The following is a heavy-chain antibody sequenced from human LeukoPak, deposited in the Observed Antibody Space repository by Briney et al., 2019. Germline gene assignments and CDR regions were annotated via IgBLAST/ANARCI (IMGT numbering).Heavy chain of an antibody. CDR2: INPNSGGT. V-gene: IGHV1-2*02. D-gene: IGHD6-19*01. Sequence: ASVTVSCKASGYTFTGYYMHWVRQAPGQGLEWMGWINPNSGGTNYAQKFQGRVTMTRDTSISTAYMELSRLRSDDTAVYYCAAVAGDTGWFDPWGQGTLVTVSS. J-gene: IGHJ5*02. CDR3: AAVAGDTGWFDP. CDR1: GYTFTGYY.